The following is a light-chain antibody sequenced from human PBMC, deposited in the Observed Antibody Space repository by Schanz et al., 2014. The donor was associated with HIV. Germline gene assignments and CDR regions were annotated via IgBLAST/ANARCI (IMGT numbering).Light chain of an antibody. V-gene: IGKV1-8*01. Sequence: IRITQSPSSLSASKGDRVTVTCRTSQGISTYLAWYQQKPGKAPTFLIYAASTLQSGVPSRFSGSGSGTDFNLTISRLQPEDVATYYCQKYNSAPLTFGGGTKVEI. CDR3: QKYNSAPLT. CDR2: AAS. CDR1: QGISTY. J-gene: IGKJ4*01.